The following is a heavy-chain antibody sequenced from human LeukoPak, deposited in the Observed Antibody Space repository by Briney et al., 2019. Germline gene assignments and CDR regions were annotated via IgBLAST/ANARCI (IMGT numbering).Heavy chain of an antibody. D-gene: IGHD3-3*01. Sequence: PGGSLRLSCAASGFTFSSYIMNWVRQAPGKGLEWVSYISSSSSTIYYADSVKGRFTISRDNAKNSLYLQMNSLRAEDTAVYYCASLSQLRFLEWLSPFNDRDYWGQGTLVTVSS. CDR1: GFTFSSYI. CDR3: ASLSQLRFLEWLSPFNDRDY. J-gene: IGHJ4*02. V-gene: IGHV3-48*01. CDR2: ISSSSSTI.